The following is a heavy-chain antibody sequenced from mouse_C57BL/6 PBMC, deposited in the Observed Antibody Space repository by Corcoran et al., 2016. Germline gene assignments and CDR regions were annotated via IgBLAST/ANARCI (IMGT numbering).Heavy chain of an antibody. CDR1: GYTFTTYG. CDR2: INTYSGVP. D-gene: IGHD2-10*02. J-gene: IGHJ2*01. V-gene: IGHV9-3*01. Sequence: QIQLVQSGPELKKPGETVKISCKASGYTFTTYGMSWVKQAPGKGLKWMGWINTYSGVPTYADDFKGRFAFSLETSASTAYLQINNLKNEDTATYFCARVWDFDYWGQGTTLTVSS. CDR3: ARVWDFDY.